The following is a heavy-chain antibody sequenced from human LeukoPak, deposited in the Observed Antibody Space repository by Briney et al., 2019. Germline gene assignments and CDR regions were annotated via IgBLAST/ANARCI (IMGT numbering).Heavy chain of an antibody. CDR2: ITPKSGDT. D-gene: IGHD3-3*02. CDR3: ARVRLADERAWAY. J-gene: IGHJ4*02. Sequence: ASVKVSRKASGYTFSDFYIHWVRQAPGQGLEYVGWITPKSGDTYSPQRFQGRVTMTRDASISTAYMELSSLRSDDTAVYFCARVRLADERAWAYWGQGTLATVSS. V-gene: IGHV1-2*02. CDR1: GYTFSDFY.